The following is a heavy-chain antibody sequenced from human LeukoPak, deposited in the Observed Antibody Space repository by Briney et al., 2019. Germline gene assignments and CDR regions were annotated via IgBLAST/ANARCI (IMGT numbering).Heavy chain of an antibody. Sequence: PVASVKVSCKASGYTFTSYGISWVRQAPGQGLEWMGWISAYSGNTNYAQKFQGRVTMTRDTSTSTAYMELSSLRSEDTAVYYCAREGRLGEDLKQPFDPWGQGTLVTVSS. CDR2: ISAYSGNT. CDR1: GYTFTSYG. V-gene: IGHV1-18*01. J-gene: IGHJ5*02. D-gene: IGHD3-10*01. CDR3: AREGRLGEDLKQPFDP.